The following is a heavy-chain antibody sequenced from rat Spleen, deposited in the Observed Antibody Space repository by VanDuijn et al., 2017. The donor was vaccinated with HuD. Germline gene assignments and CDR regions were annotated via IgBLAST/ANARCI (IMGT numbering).Heavy chain of an antibody. CDR3: ARSDGVHYYLPFAD. V-gene: IGHV5-7*01. D-gene: IGHD1-1*01. CDR1: GFTFSDYA. Sequence: EVQLVETGGGLVQPGRSLKLSCVASGFTFSDYAMAWVRQAPKKGLEWVATITYDGSSTYYRDSVKGRFTISRDNAKSTLYLQMDSLRSEDTATYYCARSDGVHYYLPFADWGQGTLVTASS. CDR2: ITYDGSST. J-gene: IGHJ3*01.